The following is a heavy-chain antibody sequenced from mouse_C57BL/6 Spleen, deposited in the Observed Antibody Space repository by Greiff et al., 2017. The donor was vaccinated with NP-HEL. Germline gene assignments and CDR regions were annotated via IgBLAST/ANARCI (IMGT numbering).Heavy chain of an antibody. J-gene: IGHJ2*01. CDR2: IYPRDGST. CDR3: ARDGYGRDPYFDY. V-gene: IGHV1-85*01. CDR1: GYTFTSYD. D-gene: IGHD2-2*01. Sequence: QVQLKQSGPELVKPGASVKLSCKASGYTFTSYDINWVKQRPGQGLEWIGWIYPRDGSTKYNEKFKGKATLTVDTSSSTAYMELHSLTSEDSAVYFCARDGYGRDPYFDYWGQGTTLTVSS.